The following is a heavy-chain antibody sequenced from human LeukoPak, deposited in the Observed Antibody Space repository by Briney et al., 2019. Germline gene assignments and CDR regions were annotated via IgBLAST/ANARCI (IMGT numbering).Heavy chain of an antibody. CDR3: ATSESGRSWDWFAP. CDR1: GGSFRTYP. Sequence: SVKVSCKASGGSFRTYPISWVRQAPGQGLEWMGGLTQFFRRTNYTQKFQGRLTITTDESSSTAYMELSDLRSDDTAVYYCATSESGRSWDWFAPWGQGALVTVSS. D-gene: IGHD3-10*01. J-gene: IGHJ5*02. V-gene: IGHV1-69*05. CDR2: LTQFFRRT.